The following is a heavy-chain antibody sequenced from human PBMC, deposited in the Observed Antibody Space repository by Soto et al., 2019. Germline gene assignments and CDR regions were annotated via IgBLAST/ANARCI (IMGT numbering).Heavy chain of an antibody. D-gene: IGHD3-16*01. Sequence: GASVKVSCKASGGVLSNYALTWVRQAPGQGLEWVGGIVPVFGTPNYAPKFQGRVTVTADESTRTGYMELTSLTSEDTAIYYCARGSHYLSKGYYCDGWGQGPLVTVSS. V-gene: IGHV1-69*13. CDR3: ARGSHYLSKGYYCDG. J-gene: IGHJ4*02. CDR2: IVPVFGTP. CDR1: GGVLSNYA.